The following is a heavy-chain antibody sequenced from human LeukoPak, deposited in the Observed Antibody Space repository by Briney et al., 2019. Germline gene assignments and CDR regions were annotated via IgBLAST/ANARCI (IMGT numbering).Heavy chain of an antibody. V-gene: IGHV4-39*07. CDR1: GDSISSSSSY. CDR2: IYYSGST. CDR3: ARSSEGRYYYDSSGYSYYYYYMDV. D-gene: IGHD3-22*01. J-gene: IGHJ6*03. Sequence: SETLSLTCTVSGDSISSSSSYWGWIRQPPGKGLEWIGSIYYSGSTSYNPSLKSRVTISVDTSKNQFSLKLSSVTAADTAVYYCARSSEGRYYYDSSGYSYYYYYMDVWGKGTTVTISS.